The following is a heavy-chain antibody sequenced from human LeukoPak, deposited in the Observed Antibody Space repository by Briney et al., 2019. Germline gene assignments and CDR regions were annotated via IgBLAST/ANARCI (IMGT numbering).Heavy chain of an antibody. CDR2: IYSGGST. V-gene: IGHV3-53*01. CDR1: GFTVSSNY. D-gene: IGHD6-19*01. J-gene: IGHJ4*02. CDR3: ASNSKAGTGEM. Sequence: GGSLRLSCAASGFTVSSNYMSWVRQAPGKGLEWVSVIYSGGSTYYADSVKGRFTISRDNSKNTLYLQMNSLRAEDTAVYYCASNSKAGTGEMWGQGTLVTVSS.